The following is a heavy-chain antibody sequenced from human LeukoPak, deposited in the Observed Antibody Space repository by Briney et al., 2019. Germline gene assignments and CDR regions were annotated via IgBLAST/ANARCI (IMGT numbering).Heavy chain of an antibody. Sequence: ASVKVSCKASGGTFSSYAISWVRQAPGQGLEWMGGIIPIFGTANYAQKFQGRVTITTDESTSTAYMELSSLRSEDTAVYYCARIARGKLDWWFDPWGQGTLVTVSS. CDR3: ARIARGKLDWWFDP. CDR1: GGTFSSYA. J-gene: IGHJ5*02. CDR2: IIPIFGTA. V-gene: IGHV1-69*05. D-gene: IGHD3-9*01.